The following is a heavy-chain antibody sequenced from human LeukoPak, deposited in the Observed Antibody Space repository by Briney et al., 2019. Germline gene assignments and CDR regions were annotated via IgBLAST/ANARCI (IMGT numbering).Heavy chain of an antibody. CDR3: ARDRAPSLIIPAAFDY. J-gene: IGHJ4*02. CDR2: IYHSGST. D-gene: IGHD2-2*01. Sequence: SETLSLTCAVSGGSISSGGYSWSWIRQPPGKGLEWIGYIYHSGSTYYNPSLKSRVTISVGRSKNQFSLKLSSVTAADTAVYYCARDRAPSLIIPAAFDYWGQGTLVTVSS. V-gene: IGHV4-30-2*01. CDR1: GGSISSGGYS.